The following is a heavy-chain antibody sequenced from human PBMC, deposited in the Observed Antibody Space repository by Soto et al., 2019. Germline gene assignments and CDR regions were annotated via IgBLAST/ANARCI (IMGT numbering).Heavy chain of an antibody. CDR2: ISSTSSYI. CDR1: GFTFSTYS. CDR3: VRDVHYYASSGYRDY. J-gene: IGHJ4*02. D-gene: IGHD3-22*01. V-gene: IGHV3-21*01. Sequence: EVQLVESGGGLVKPGGSLRLSCAASGFTFSTYSLHWVRQAPGKGLEWVSSISSTSSYIYYADSVKGRFTISRDNAKNSLYLQMNSLRAEDTAVYDCVRDVHYYASSGYRDYWGQGTLVTVSS.